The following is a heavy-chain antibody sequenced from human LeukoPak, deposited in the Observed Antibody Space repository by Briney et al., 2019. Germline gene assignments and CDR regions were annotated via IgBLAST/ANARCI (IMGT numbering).Heavy chain of an antibody. CDR2: IYYSGST. V-gene: IGHV4-59*08. J-gene: IGHJ4*02. CDR1: GGSISSYY. Sequence: PSETLSLTCTVSGGSISSYYWSWIRQPPGKGLEWIGYIYYSGSTNYNPSLKSRVTISVDTSKNQFSLKLSSVTAADTAVYYCARGVYYYDSSGHFDYWGQGTLVTVSS. CDR3: ARGVYYYDSSGHFDY. D-gene: IGHD3-22*01.